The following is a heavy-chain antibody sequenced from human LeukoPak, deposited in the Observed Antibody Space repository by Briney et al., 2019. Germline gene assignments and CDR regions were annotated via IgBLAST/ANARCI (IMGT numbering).Heavy chain of an antibody. Sequence: SVKVSCKASGGTFSSYAISWVRQAPGQGLEWMGGIIPIFGTANYAQKFQGRVTITTDESTSTAYMELSSLRSEDTAVYYCASQPLQDIVVVPAAPPYFDYWGQGTLVTVSS. D-gene: IGHD2-2*01. J-gene: IGHJ4*02. CDR1: GGTFSSYA. V-gene: IGHV1-69*05. CDR2: IIPIFGTA. CDR3: ASQPLQDIVVVPAAPPYFDY.